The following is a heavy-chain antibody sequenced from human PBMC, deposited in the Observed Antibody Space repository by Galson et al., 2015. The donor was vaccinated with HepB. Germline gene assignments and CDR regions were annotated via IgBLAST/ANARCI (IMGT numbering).Heavy chain of an antibody. Sequence: SLRLSCAASGLTFSSYWMSWVRQAPGKGLEWVANIKQDGSEKYYVDSVKGRFTISRDNAKNSLYLQMNSLRAEDTAVYYCARDWGYYYGSGRQTVFDYWGQGTLVTVSS. CDR2: IKQDGSEK. D-gene: IGHD3-10*01. V-gene: IGHV3-7*03. J-gene: IGHJ4*02. CDR3: ARDWGYYYGSGRQTVFDY. CDR1: GLTFSSYW.